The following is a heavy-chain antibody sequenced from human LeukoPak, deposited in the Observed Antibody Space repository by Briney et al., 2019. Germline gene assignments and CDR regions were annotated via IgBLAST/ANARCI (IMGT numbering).Heavy chain of an antibody. D-gene: IGHD3-22*01. Sequence: PSETLSLTCAVYGGSFSGYYWSWIRQPPGKGLERIGEINHSGSTNYNPSLKSRVTISVDTSKNQFSLKLSSVTAADTAVYYCARGNYYDSSGYENWGQGTLVTVSS. CDR1: GGSFSGYY. V-gene: IGHV4-34*01. CDR2: INHSGST. CDR3: ARGNYYDSSGYEN. J-gene: IGHJ4*02.